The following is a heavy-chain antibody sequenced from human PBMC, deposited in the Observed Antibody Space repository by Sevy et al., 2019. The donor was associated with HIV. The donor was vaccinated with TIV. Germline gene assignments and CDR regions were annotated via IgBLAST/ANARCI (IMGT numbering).Heavy chain of an antibody. D-gene: IGHD1-26*01. V-gene: IGHV4-4*07. CDR1: GPSLTTSY. Sequence: SETLSLTCTVSGPSLTTSYWTWIRQPAGKGPEWIGRLSSTGKPNSNPSLRSRVTLSRDMSKNQFFPRLTSVTAADTAIYYCARLRNSWFDPWGQGTLVTVSS. CDR2: LSSTGKP. J-gene: IGHJ5*02. CDR3: ARLRNSWFDP.